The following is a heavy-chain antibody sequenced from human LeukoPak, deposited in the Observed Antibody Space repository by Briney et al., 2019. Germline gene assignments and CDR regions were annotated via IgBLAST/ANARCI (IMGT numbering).Heavy chain of an antibody. CDR2: IIPIFGTA. Sequence: SVKVSCKASGYTFTSYGISWVRQAPGQGLEWMGGIIPIFGTANYAQKFQGRVTITTDESTSTAYMELSSLRSEDTAVYYCARRWELRGAFDIWGQGTMVTVSS. V-gene: IGHV1-69*05. CDR1: GYTFTSYG. CDR3: ARRWELRGAFDI. D-gene: IGHD1-26*01. J-gene: IGHJ3*02.